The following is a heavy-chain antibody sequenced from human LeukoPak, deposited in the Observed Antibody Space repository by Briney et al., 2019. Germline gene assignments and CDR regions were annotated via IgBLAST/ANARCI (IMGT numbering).Heavy chain of an antibody. CDR1: GFTFSSYA. Sequence: GGSLRLSCAASGFTFSSYAMSWVRQAPGKGLEWVSAISGSGGSTYYADSVKGRFTISRDTSRSTLYLQMYSLRAEDAAVYYCAKAPVTSCRGAFCYPFDYWGQGTLVTVSS. CDR3: AKAPVTSCRGAFCYPFDY. V-gene: IGHV3-23*01. J-gene: IGHJ4*02. D-gene: IGHD2-15*01. CDR2: ISGSGGST.